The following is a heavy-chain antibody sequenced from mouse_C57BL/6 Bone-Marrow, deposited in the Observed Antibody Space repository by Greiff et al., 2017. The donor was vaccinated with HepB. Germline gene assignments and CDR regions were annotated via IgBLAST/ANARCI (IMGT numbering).Heavy chain of an antibody. D-gene: IGHD1-1*01. CDR1: GYAFSSSW. J-gene: IGHJ2*01. V-gene: IGHV1-82*01. CDR3: ALITTVVAVDY. Sequence: QVQLQQSGPELVKPGASVKLSCKASGYAFSSSWMNWVKQRPGKGLEWIGRIYPGDGDTNYNGKFKGKATLTADKSYSTAYMQLSSLTSEDSAVDFCALITTVVAVDYWGQGTTLTVSS. CDR2: IYPGDGDT.